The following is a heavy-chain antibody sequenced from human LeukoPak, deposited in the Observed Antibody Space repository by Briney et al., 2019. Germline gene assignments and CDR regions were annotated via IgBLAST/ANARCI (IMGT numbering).Heavy chain of an antibody. V-gene: IGHV3-33*01. D-gene: IGHD6-13*01. CDR2: IWFDGSNK. CDR3: TRERKSGIAAFDY. CDR1: GLTFSSYG. J-gene: IGHJ4*02. Sequence: GGSLRLSCAASGLTFSSYGMHWVRQAPGKGLEWVAVIWFDGSNKYYADSVKGRFTVSRDNSKNTMDLQMNSLRAEDTAVYYCTRERKSGIAAFDYWGQGTLVTVSS.